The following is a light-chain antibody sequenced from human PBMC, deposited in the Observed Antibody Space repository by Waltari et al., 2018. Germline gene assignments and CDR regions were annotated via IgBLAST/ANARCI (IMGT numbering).Light chain of an antibody. Sequence: QSALTQPASVSGSPGQSITISCTGTSSDVGSYNYVSWYQQHPGKAPNTMILEVSNRPSGISDRFSASKSGNTASLTISGLQAEDEADYYCSSYAGNNNLVFGGGTKLTVL. CDR1: SSDVGSYNY. CDR2: EVS. CDR3: SSYAGNNNLV. J-gene: IGLJ3*02. V-gene: IGLV2-14*01.